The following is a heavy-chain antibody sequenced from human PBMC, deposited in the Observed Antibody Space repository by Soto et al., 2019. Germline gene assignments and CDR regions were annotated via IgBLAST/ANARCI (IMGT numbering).Heavy chain of an antibody. CDR3: AKDRGSWSDFDY. D-gene: IGHD6-13*01. V-gene: IGHV3-23*01. CDR2: ISGSGIST. CDR1: GFTFSSYA. J-gene: IGHJ4*02. Sequence: HPGGSLRLSCAASGFTFSSYAMTWVRQAPGKGLEWVSIISGSGISTYYADSVNGRFTISRDNSKNTLYLQVSSLRAEDTAIYYCAKDRGSWSDFDYWGQGTLVTVSS.